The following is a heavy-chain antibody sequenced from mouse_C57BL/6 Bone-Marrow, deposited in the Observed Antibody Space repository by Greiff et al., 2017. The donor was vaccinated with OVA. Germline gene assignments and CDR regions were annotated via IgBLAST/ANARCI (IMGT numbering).Heavy chain of an antibody. V-gene: IGHV1-15*01. CDR3: TRDYGSSSYWYIDD. D-gene: IGHD1-1*01. CDR2: IDPETGGT. J-gene: IGHJ1*03. CDR1: GYTFTDYE. Sequence: VQLQQSGAELVRPGASVTLSCTASGYTFTDYEMHWVQQTPVHGLEWIGSIDPETGGTAYNQKFKGKAILTADKSSSSAYMELRSLTSEDSAVYYGTRDYGSSSYWYIDDWGTGTTVTVSS.